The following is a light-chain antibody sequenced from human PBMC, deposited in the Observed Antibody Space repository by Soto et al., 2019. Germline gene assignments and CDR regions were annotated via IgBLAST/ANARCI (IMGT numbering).Light chain of an antibody. Sequence: EIVLTQSPGTLSLSPGERATLSCRSSQSVSNNYLAWYQQKPGQAPRLLIYGASNRATGIPDRFSGSGSGTDCTLTISSLEPEDVAVYYCQQRSNWPRTFGQGTKVDI. J-gene: IGKJ1*01. V-gene: IGKV3D-20*02. CDR1: QSVSNNY. CDR2: GAS. CDR3: QQRSNWPRT.